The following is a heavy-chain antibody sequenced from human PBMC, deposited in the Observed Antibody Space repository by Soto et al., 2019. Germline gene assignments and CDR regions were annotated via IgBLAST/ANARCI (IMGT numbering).Heavy chain of an antibody. CDR1: GCTFSTYG. V-gene: IGHV1-69*13. D-gene: IGHD2-15*01. CDR3: ARIPRCSTPTSDPRNN. J-gene: IGHJ1*01. CDR2: ILPIMGSV. Sequence: SVKVSCKTSGCTFSTYGISWVRQAPGQGLEWMGSILPIMGSVKYAHDFRGRLSIAADPTTTTAYIELTILSSDDTAIYYCARIPRCSTPTSDPRNNWGQGPLFPFPS.